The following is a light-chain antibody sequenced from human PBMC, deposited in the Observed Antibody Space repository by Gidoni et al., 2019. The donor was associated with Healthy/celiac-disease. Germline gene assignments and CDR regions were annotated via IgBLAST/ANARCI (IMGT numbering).Light chain of an antibody. V-gene: IGKV1-39*01. CDR3: QQSYSTPPYT. CDR1: QIISSY. J-gene: IGKJ2*01. CDR2: AAS. Sequence: DIQMTQSQSSLSASVGDRVTITCRASQIISSYLNWYQQKPGKAPKLLIYAASSLQSGVPSRLSGSRSGTDFTLTISSLQPEDFATYYCQQSYSTPPYTFXXXTKLEIK.